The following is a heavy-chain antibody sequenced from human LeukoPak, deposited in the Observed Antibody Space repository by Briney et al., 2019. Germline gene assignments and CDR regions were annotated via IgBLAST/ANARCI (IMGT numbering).Heavy chain of an antibody. CDR3: ARGGYYGLGNGFRFDP. V-gene: IGHV4-59*01. J-gene: IGHJ5*02. D-gene: IGHD3-10*01. Sequence: SETLSLTCTVSGGSISSYYWSWIRQPPGKGLEWIGNIYYSGSTNYNPSLQSRVTISVYTSKNQFSPKLSSVTAADTAVYYCARGGYYGLGNGFRFDPWGQGTLVTVSS. CDR1: GGSISSYY. CDR2: IYYSGST.